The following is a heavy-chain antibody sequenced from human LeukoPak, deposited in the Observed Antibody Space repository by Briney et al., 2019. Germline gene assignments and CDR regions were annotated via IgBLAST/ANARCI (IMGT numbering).Heavy chain of an antibody. Sequence: GGSLRLSCAASGCTFSDYYMSWIRQAPGKGLEWVSYISSSSSYTNYADSVKGRFTISRDNAKNSLYLQMNSLRAEDTAVYYCARRTEDTAMVYDYWGQGTLVTVSS. CDR2: ISSSSSYT. V-gene: IGHV3-11*06. CDR1: GCTFSDYY. D-gene: IGHD5-18*01. CDR3: ARRTEDTAMVYDY. J-gene: IGHJ4*02.